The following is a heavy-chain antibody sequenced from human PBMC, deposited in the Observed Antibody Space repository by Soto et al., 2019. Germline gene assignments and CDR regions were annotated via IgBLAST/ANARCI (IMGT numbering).Heavy chain of an antibody. CDR1: GFTFYTYA. CDR3: AKGRLAVGSDWFDS. J-gene: IGHJ5*01. D-gene: IGHD1-26*01. V-gene: IGHV3-23*05. CDR2: IDSDGKDT. Sequence: PGGSLRLSCEASGFTFYTYAMIWVRQAPGKGLEWVTAIDSDGKDTYYADFVKGRFTVSRDNSKNTLYLQMRSPTAEDTALYYCAKGRLAVGSDWFDSWGQGPMVTV.